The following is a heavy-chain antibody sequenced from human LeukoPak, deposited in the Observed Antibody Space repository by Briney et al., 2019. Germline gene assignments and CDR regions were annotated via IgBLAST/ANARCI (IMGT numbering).Heavy chain of an antibody. CDR3: ARGRPIGYCSSTSCSTLDY. CDR2: ISSSGSTI. V-gene: IGHV3-11*04. D-gene: IGHD2-2*02. Sequence: GGSLRLSCAASGFTFSDYYMSWIRQAPGRGLEWVSYISSSGSTIYYADSVKGRFTISRDNSKNTLYLQMNSLRAEDTAVYYCARGRPIGYCSSTSCSTLDYWGQGTLVTVSS. CDR1: GFTFSDYY. J-gene: IGHJ4*02.